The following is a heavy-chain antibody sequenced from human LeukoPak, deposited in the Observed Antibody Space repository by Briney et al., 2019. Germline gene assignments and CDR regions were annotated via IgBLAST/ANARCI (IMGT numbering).Heavy chain of an antibody. V-gene: IGHV4-59*01. CDR3: ARGAPRDYIWGSYRYDWFDP. D-gene: IGHD3-16*02. J-gene: IGHJ5*02. Sequence: SETLSLTCTVSGGSISSYYWSWIRQPPGKGLEWVWYIYYSGSANYNPSLKSRVTISVDTSKNQFSLKLSSVTAADTAVYYCARGAPRDYIWGSYRYDWFDPRGQGTLVTVSS. CDR1: GGSISSYY. CDR2: IYYSGSA.